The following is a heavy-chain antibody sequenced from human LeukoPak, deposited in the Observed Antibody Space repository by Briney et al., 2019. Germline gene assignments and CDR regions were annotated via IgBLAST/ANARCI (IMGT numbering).Heavy chain of an antibody. V-gene: IGHV3-30-3*01. CDR3: ARDSWSSGWYYFDY. Sequence: GGSLRLSCAASGFTFSSYAMHWVRQAPGKGLEWVAVISYDGSNKYYADSVKGRFTISRDNSKNTLYLQMNSLRAEDTAVYYCARDSWSSGWYYFDYWGQGTLVTVSP. CDR2: ISYDGSNK. CDR1: GFTFSSYA. D-gene: IGHD6-19*01. J-gene: IGHJ4*02.